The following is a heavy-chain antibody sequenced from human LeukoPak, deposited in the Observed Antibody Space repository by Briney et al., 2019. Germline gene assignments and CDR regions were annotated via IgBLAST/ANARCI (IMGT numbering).Heavy chain of an antibody. CDR2: IYYTGST. CDR3: ARNGVANLDY. CDR1: GGSINNYY. V-gene: IGHV4-59*08. D-gene: IGHD2-8*01. Sequence: PSETLSLTCTVSGGSINNYYWSWVRQPPGAGLEWLAYIYYTGSTNYNPSLKTRLTISVDTSKNQFSLRLSSVTAADTAVYYCARNGVANLDYWGQGTLVTVSS. J-gene: IGHJ4*02.